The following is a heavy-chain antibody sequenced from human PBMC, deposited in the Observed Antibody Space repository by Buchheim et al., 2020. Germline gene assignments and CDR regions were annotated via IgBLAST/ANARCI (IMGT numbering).Heavy chain of an antibody. CDR3: ARERSIAARLRFDP. D-gene: IGHD6-6*01. V-gene: IGHV1-46*01. Sequence: QVQLVQSGAEVKKPGASVKVSCKASGYTFTSYGISWVRQAPGQGLEWMGIINPSGGSTSYAQKFQGRVTMTRDTSPSTVYMELSSLRSEDTAVYYCARERSIAARLRFDPWGQGTL. CDR1: GYTFTSYG. CDR2: INPSGGST. J-gene: IGHJ5*02.